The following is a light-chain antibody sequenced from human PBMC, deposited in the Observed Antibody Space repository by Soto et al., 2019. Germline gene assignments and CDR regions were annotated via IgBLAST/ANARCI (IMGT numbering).Light chain of an antibody. CDR1: QSLLHSNGYNY. V-gene: IGKV2-28*01. CDR3: MQALETPWT. J-gene: IGKJ1*01. CDR2: LGS. Sequence: DIVMTQSPLSLPVTPGEPASISCRSSQSLLHSNGYNYLHWYLQKPWQSPQLLIYLGSNRASGVPDRFSGSGSGTDFTLKIRRVEAEDVGVYHCMQALETPWTFGQGTKVEIK.